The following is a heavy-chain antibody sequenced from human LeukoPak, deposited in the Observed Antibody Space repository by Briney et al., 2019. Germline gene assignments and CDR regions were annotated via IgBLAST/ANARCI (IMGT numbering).Heavy chain of an antibody. CDR2: IYYSGST. CDR3: ASNYQAADDAFDI. J-gene: IGHJ3*02. Sequence: SETLSLTCTVSGGSISSYYWSWIRQPPGKGLEWIGYIYYSGSTNYNPSLKSRVIISVDTSKNQFSLKLSSVTAADTAVYYCASNYQAADDAFDIWGQGTMVTVSS. V-gene: IGHV4-59*08. CDR1: GGSISSYY. D-gene: IGHD4-11*01.